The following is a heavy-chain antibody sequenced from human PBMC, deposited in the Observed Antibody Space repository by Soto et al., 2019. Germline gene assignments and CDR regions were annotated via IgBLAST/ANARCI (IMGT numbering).Heavy chain of an antibody. Sequence: SETLPLTCTVSGGSIISSTYYWGWIRQPPGKGLEWIGMIYYSGSAYYNPSLKSRVTISIDTSKNQFSLRLSSVTAADTAVYYCARHGVDYGDYASYYYYGMDVWGRGTTVTVSS. V-gene: IGHV4-39*01. CDR2: IYYSGSA. J-gene: IGHJ6*02. CDR1: GGSIISSTYY. D-gene: IGHD4-17*01. CDR3: ARHGVDYGDYASYYYYGMDV.